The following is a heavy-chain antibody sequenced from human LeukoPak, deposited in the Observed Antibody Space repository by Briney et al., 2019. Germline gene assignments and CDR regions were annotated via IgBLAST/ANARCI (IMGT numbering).Heavy chain of an antibody. CDR1: GFTFSSYA. D-gene: IGHD3-22*01. J-gene: IGHJ4*02. V-gene: IGHV3-23*01. CDR3: AKDLSDSSGYYYLLGDY. Sequence: PGGSLRLSCAASGFTFSSYAMSWVRQAPGKGLERVSAISGSGGSTYYADSVKGRFTISRDNSKNTLYLQMNSLRAEDTAVYYCAKDLSDSSGYYYLLGDYWGQGTLVTVSS. CDR2: ISGSGGST.